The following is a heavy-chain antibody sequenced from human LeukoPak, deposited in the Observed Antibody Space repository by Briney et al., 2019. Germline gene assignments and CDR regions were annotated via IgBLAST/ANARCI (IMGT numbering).Heavy chain of an antibody. CDR2: INPNSGAT. V-gene: IGHV1-2*02. J-gene: IGHJ5*02. CDR1: GYTFTGHY. CDR3: AREMTPVGGSPLIWFDP. D-gene: IGHD4-23*01. Sequence: ASVKVSCKTSGYTFTGHYMHWVRQAPGQGLEWTGWINPNSGATKSAQKFQGRVTMTRDTSIATAYMELYSLRSDDTALYYCAREMTPVGGSPLIWFDPWGQGTLVTVSS.